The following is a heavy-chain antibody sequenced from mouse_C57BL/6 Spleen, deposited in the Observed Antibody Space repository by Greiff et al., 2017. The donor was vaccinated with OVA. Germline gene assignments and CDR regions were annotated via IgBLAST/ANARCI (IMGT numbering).Heavy chain of an antibody. CDR1: GYTFTDYY. Sequence: EVKLQESGPVLVKPGASVKMSCKASGYTFTDYYMNWVKQSHGKSLEWIGVINPYNGGTSYNQKFKGKATLTVDKSSSTAYMELNSLTSEDSAVYYCAREYDGYYGYWGQGTTLTVSS. D-gene: IGHD2-3*01. CDR2: INPYNGGT. CDR3: AREYDGYYGY. J-gene: IGHJ2*01. V-gene: IGHV1-19*01.